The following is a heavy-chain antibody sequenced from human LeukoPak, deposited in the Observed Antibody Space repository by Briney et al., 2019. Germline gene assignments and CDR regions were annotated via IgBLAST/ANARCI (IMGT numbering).Heavy chain of an antibody. CDR1: GLTFSSYS. CDR2: ISSSSSYI. D-gene: IGHD5-12*01. J-gene: IGHJ6*02. V-gene: IGHV3-21*04. Sequence: GGSLRLSCAASGLTFSSYSMNWVRQAPGKGLEWVSSISSSSSYIYYADSVKGRFTISRDNSKNTLYLQMNSLRAEDTAVYYCAKANGYDFGYYYYGMDVWGQGTTVTVSS. CDR3: AKANGYDFGYYYYGMDV.